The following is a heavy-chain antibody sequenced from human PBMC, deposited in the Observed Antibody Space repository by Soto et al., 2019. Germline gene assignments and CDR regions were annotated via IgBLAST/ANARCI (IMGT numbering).Heavy chain of an antibody. CDR1: GFTFSDYG. CDR3: AKDNDGGYDAFDI. D-gene: IGHD3-16*01. V-gene: IGHV3-9*01. J-gene: IGHJ3*02. Sequence: PGGSLRLSCAASGFTFSDYGMSWVRQAPGKGLEWVSRITWNSRIIGYADSVKGRFTISRDNAKNSLYLQMNSLRAEDTALYYCAKDNDGGYDAFDIWGQGTMVTVSS. CDR2: ITWNSRII.